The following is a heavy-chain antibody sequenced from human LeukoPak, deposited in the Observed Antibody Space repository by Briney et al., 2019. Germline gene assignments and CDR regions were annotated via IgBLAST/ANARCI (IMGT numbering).Heavy chain of an antibody. D-gene: IGHD3-22*01. CDR2: VAWDGGGT. Sequence: PGGSLRLSCAASGFNFDDYTMHWVRQAPGKGLEWVSLVAWDGGGTFFADSVKGRFTVSRDNAKNSLYLQMNSLRAEDTAVYYCASPYDSSAFDIWGQGTMVTVSS. V-gene: IGHV3-43*01. CDR1: GFNFDDYT. J-gene: IGHJ3*02. CDR3: ASPYDSSAFDI.